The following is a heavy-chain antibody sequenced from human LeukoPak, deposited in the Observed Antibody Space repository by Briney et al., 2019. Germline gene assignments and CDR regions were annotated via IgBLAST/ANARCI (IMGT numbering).Heavy chain of an antibody. CDR3: ARIPFQFGGAPYYYYGMDV. CDR1: GYSFTSYW. CDR2: IYPGDSDT. D-gene: IGHD3-10*01. Sequence: GESLKISCKGSGYSFTSYWIGWVRQMPGKGLEWMGIIYPGDSDTRYSPSFQGQVTISADKSISTAYLQWSSLKASDTAMYYCARIPFQFGGAPYYYYGMDVWGQGTTVTVSS. J-gene: IGHJ6*02. V-gene: IGHV5-51*01.